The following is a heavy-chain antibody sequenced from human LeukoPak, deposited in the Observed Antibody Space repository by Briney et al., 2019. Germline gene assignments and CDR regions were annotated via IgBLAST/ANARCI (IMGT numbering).Heavy chain of an antibody. CDR3: AKDSGQQNWFDP. Sequence: GGSLRLSCAASGFTFDDYAMHWFRQAPGKGLEWVSLISWDGGSTYYADSVQRRFTISRDNSKTSLYLQMNSLSAEDTALYYCAKDSGQQNWFDPWGQGTLVTVSS. D-gene: IGHD6-13*01. V-gene: IGHV3-43D*03. CDR2: ISWDGGST. J-gene: IGHJ5*02. CDR1: GFTFDDYA.